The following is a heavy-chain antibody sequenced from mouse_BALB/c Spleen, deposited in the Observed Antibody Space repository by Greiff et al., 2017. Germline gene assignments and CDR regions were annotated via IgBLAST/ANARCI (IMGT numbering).Heavy chain of an antibody. CDR3: AEDLRYDCYSDD. CDR2: IDPANGNT. V-gene: IGHV14-3*02. D-gene: IGHD2-3*01. CDR1: GFNIKDTY. Sequence: VQLKESGAELVKPGASVKLSCTASGFNIKDTYMHWVKQRPEQGLEWIGRIDPANGNTKYDPKFQGKATITADTYSNTAYLQLSSLTSEDTAVYYCAEDLRYDCYSDDWGQGTSVTVSS. J-gene: IGHJ4*01.